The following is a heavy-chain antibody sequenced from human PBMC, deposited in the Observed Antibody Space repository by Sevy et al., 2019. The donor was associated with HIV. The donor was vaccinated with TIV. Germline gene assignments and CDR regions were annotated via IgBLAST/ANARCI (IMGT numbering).Heavy chain of an antibody. D-gene: IGHD2-15*01. CDR2: IYPGDSDT. CDR1: GYIFTRDW. Sequence: GESLKISCKASGYIFTRDWIGWVRQMPGKGLEWRGIIYPGDSDTRYSPSFQGQVTISADKSINTAYLQWSSLKASDTAMYYCARHRIGTDYGMDFWGQGTTVTVSS. CDR3: ARHRIGTDYGMDF. J-gene: IGHJ6*02. V-gene: IGHV5-51*01.